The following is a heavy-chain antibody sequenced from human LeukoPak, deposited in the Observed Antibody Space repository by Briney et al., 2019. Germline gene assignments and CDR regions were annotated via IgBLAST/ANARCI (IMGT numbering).Heavy chain of an antibody. CDR2: IYYSGST. D-gene: IGHD2-2*01. Sequence: PSETLSPTCTVSGGSISSYYWSWIRQPPGKGLEWIGYIYYSGSTNYNPSLKSRVTISVDTSKNQFSLKLSSVTAADTAVYYCASCAGTGCYYYYYMDVWGKGTTVTVSS. V-gene: IGHV4-59*01. J-gene: IGHJ6*03. CDR1: GGSISSYY. CDR3: ASCAGTGCYYYYYMDV.